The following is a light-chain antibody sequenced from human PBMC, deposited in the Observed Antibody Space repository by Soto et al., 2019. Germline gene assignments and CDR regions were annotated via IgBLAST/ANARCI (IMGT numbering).Light chain of an antibody. CDR3: CSYAGSYTYV. CDR2: DVS. CDR1: SISVGGYNY. J-gene: IGLJ1*01. Sequence: QYALTQPRSVSGSPGQSVTISCTGTSISVGGYNYVSWYQQHPGKAPKLMIYDVSKRPSGVPDRFSGSKSGNTASLTISGLQAEDEADYYCCSYAGSYTYVFGTGTKLTVL. V-gene: IGLV2-11*01.